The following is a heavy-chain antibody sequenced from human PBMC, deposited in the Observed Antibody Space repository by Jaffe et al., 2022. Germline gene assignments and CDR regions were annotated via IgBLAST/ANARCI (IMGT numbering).Heavy chain of an antibody. Sequence: EVQLVESGGGLVQPGRSLRLSCTTSGFTFGDYVMGWFRQAPGKGLEWVGFIRSKAYGGTTEYAASVKGRFTISRDDSKNIAYLQMDSLRTEDTAVYYCTRNCGGNCYLTYNWGQGTLVTVSS. J-gene: IGHJ4*02. CDR2: IRSKAYGGTT. CDR1: GFTFGDYV. V-gene: IGHV3-49*03. D-gene: IGHD2-21*02. CDR3: TRNCGGNCYLTYN.